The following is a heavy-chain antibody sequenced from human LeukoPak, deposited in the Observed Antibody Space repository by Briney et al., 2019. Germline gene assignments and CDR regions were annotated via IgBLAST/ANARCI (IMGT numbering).Heavy chain of an antibody. V-gene: IGHV1-69*13. CDR2: IIPIFGTA. Sequence: SVKVSCKASGGTFSSYAISWARQAPGQGLEWMGGIIPIFGTANYAQKFQGRVTITADESTSTAYMELSSLRSEDTAVYYCARDLVGYCSGGSCYSYYGMDVWGQGTTVTVSS. D-gene: IGHD2-15*01. CDR3: ARDLVGYCSGGSCYSYYGMDV. J-gene: IGHJ6*02. CDR1: GGTFSSYA.